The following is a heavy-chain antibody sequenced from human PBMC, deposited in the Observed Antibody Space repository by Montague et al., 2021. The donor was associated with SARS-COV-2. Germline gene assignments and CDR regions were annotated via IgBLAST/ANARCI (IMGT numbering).Heavy chain of an antibody. CDR1: GGSISSGGYY. J-gene: IGHJ6*02. Sequence: TLSLTCTVSGGSISSGGYYWSWIRQHPGKGLEWIGYIYYSGSTYYNPSLKSRVTISVDTSKNQFSLKLSSVTAADTAVYYCASTYYGNMCYIYYDIDVWGQGTTVTVSS. D-gene: IGHD3-10*01. V-gene: IGHV4-31*03. CDR3: ASTYYGNMCYIYYDIDV. CDR2: IYYSGST.